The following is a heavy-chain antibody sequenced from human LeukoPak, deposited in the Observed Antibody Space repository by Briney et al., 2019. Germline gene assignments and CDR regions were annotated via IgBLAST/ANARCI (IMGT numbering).Heavy chain of an antibody. CDR2: ISAYNGNT. J-gene: IGHJ3*02. CDR1: GYTLTSYG. Sequence: ASVKVSCKASGYTLTSYGISWVRQAPGQGLEWMGWISAYNGNTNYAQKVQGRFTITTDTSTSTAYKELRSLRSAETAVYYCAREVVGATNAFDIWGQGTMVTVSS. D-gene: IGHD1-26*01. V-gene: IGHV1-18*01. CDR3: AREVVGATNAFDI.